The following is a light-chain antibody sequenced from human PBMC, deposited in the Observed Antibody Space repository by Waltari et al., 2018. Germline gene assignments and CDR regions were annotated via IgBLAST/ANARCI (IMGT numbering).Light chain of an antibody. CDR1: TPNLGPNS. CDR3: ATWDDSLRAHV. V-gene: IGLV1-47*01. Sequence: QSVLTQPPSASGTPGQGVILPSSGSTPNLGPNSLYWYQQLPGTAPRLLIYRNNQRPSGVPDRFSGSKSGTSASLAISGLRSEDEADYYCATWDDSLRAHVFGTGTKVTVL. J-gene: IGLJ1*01. CDR2: RNN.